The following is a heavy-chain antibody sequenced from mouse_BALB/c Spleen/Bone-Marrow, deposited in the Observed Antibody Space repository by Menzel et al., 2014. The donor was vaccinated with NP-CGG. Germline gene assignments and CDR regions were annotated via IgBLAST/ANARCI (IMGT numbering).Heavy chain of an antibody. CDR2: IDPANGNT. V-gene: IGHV14-3*02. J-gene: IGHJ2*01. D-gene: IGHD1-1*01. CDR1: GFNIEDSY. CDR3: ARKYGSSLDY. Sequence: EVMLVESGAEIVKPGASVKSSCTTSGFNIEDSYVYWMKQRPEQGLEWIGRIDPANGNTKYDPKFQGKATITVDTSSATAYLQLSRLTSEDTAVYYCARKYGSSLDYWGQGTTLTVSS.